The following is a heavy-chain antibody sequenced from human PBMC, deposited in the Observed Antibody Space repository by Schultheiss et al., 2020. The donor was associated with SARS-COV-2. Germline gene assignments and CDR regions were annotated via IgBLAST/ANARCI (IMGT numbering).Heavy chain of an antibody. CDR1: GLSVSSNY. J-gene: IGHJ4*02. Sequence: GGSLRLSCAASGLSVSSNYMSWVRQAPGRGLEWVSVISGSGGSTYYADSVKGRFTISRDNSKNTLYLQMNSLRAEDTAVYYCAKGLQLVQDWGQGTLVTVSS. CDR2: ISGSGGST. D-gene: IGHD6-13*01. V-gene: IGHV3-23*01. CDR3: AKGLQLVQD.